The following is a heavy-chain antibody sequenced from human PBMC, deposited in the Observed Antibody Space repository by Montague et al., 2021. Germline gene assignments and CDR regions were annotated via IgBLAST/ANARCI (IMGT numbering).Heavy chain of an antibody. CDR3: AHRQGGYDLWY. D-gene: IGHD5-12*01. Sequence: PALVKPTQTLTLTCTFSGFSLSTSGVGVGWIRQPPGKALEWLALIYWDDDKRYSPSLRSRLTITKDTSKNQVVLTMTNMDPVDTATYYCAHRQGGYDLWYWGQGTLVTVSS. J-gene: IGHJ4*02. CDR1: GFSLSTSGVG. CDR2: IYWDDDK. V-gene: IGHV2-5*02.